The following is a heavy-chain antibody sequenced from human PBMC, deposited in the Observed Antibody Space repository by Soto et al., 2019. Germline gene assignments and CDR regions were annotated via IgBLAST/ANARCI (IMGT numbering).Heavy chain of an antibody. CDR2: ISYDGINE. CDR1: GFTFTSYA. D-gene: IGHD3-16*02. CDR3: ARDRLRLGELSLIAYFDY. J-gene: IGHJ4*02. Sequence: QVPLVESGGSVVQPGRSLRLSCEASGFTFTSYAMHWVRQAPGKGLEWVAVISYDGINEYYADSVKGRFTISRDNSKNTLFLQMSSLRVEDTAVYYCARDRLRLGELSLIAYFDYWGQGTLVTVSS. V-gene: IGHV3-30*15.